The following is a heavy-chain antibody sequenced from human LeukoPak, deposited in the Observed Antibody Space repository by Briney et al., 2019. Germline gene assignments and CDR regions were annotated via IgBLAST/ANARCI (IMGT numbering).Heavy chain of an antibody. J-gene: IGHJ4*02. Sequence: GGSLRLSCAASGFTFSSYAMSWVRQAPGKGLEWVSGMSGSGDRTFYADSVKGRFTISRDTSKNTLYLQMNSLRAEDTALYYCAKGEIATYRRFDYWGQGTLVTVSS. V-gene: IGHV3-23*01. D-gene: IGHD2-2*01. CDR3: AKGEIATYRRFDY. CDR2: MSGSGDRT. CDR1: GFTFSSYA.